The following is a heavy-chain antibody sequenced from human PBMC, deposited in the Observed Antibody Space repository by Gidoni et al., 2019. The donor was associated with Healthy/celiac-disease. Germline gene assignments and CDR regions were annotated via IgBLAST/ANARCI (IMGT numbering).Heavy chain of an antibody. Sequence: QVQLVQSGAEVKKPGASVKVSCKASGYTFTNYYMHWVRQAPGQGLEWMGIINPSVSSTSYAQKFQGRVTMTRDTSTSTVYMDLSSLRSEDTAVYYCARDSGGAFDIWGQGTVVTVSS. CDR3: ARDSGGAFDI. D-gene: IGHD3-16*01. J-gene: IGHJ3*02. CDR2: INPSVSST. CDR1: GYTFTNYY. V-gene: IGHV1-46*01.